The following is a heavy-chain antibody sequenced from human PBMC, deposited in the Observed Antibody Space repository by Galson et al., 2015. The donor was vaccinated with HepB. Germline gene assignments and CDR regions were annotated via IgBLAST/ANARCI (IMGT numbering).Heavy chain of an antibody. Sequence: SVKVSCKASGYTLTKYTMHWVRQAPGQRLEWMGWINAGNGNTRYSQKFQGRVTVTRDTSASTAYMELSSLRSEDAAVYYCARGDQGYYNSSGYYWGQGTLVTVSS. D-gene: IGHD3-22*01. CDR2: INAGNGNT. CDR3: ARGDQGYYNSSGYY. CDR1: GYTLTKYT. V-gene: IGHV1-3*01. J-gene: IGHJ4*02.